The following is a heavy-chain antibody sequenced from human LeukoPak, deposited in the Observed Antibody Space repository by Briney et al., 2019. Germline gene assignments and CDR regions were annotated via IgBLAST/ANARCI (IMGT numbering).Heavy chain of an antibody. J-gene: IGHJ4*02. CDR3: ARDRSPYSSSWYNFDY. Sequence: SVKVSCKASGYTFTSYGISWVRQAPGQGLEWMGGIIPIFGTANYAQKFQGRVTITADESTSTAYMELSSLRSEDTAVYYCARDRSPYSSSWYNFDYWGQGTLVTVSS. D-gene: IGHD6-13*01. V-gene: IGHV1-69*13. CDR1: GYTFTSYG. CDR2: IIPIFGTA.